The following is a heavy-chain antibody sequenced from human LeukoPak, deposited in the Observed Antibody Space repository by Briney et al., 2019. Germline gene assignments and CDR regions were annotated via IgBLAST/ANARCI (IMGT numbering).Heavy chain of an antibody. V-gene: IGHV1-69*06. J-gene: IGHJ4*02. CDR3: ARLGLRQQLVPLKDY. D-gene: IGHD6-13*01. CDR1: GGTFSSYA. Sequence: GASVKVSFKASGGTFSSYAISWVRQAPGQGLEWMGGIIPIFGTANYAQKFQGRVTITADKSTSTAYMELSSLRSEDTAVYYCARLGLRQQLVPLKDYWGQGTLVTVSS. CDR2: IIPIFGTA.